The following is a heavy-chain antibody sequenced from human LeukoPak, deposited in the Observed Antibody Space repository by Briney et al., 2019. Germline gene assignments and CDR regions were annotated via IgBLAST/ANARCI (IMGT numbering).Heavy chain of an antibody. Sequence: GGSLRLSCAASGFTFSSYWMHWVRQAPGKGLVWVSRINSDGSSTSYADSVKGRFTISRDNAKNTLYLQMNSLRAEDTAVHYCARESRYSSGYSFDYWGQGTLVTVSS. CDR1: GFTFSSYW. J-gene: IGHJ4*02. CDR2: INSDGSST. CDR3: ARESRYSSGYSFDY. D-gene: IGHD3-22*01. V-gene: IGHV3-74*01.